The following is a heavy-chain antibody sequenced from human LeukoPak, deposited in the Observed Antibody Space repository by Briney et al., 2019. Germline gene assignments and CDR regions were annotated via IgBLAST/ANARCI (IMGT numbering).Heavy chain of an antibody. Sequence: GASVKVSCKASGYTFTSYGIHWVRQAPGQGLEWMGWINPNSGVTNYAQKLQGRVTITRDTSIDTAYMQLSRLRSDDTAVYYCAKDRYGGYEAPFHYYMDAWGRGTTVTVSS. CDR2: INPNSGVT. D-gene: IGHD5-12*01. CDR1: GYTFTSYG. V-gene: IGHV1-2*02. CDR3: AKDRYGGYEAPFHYYMDA. J-gene: IGHJ6*03.